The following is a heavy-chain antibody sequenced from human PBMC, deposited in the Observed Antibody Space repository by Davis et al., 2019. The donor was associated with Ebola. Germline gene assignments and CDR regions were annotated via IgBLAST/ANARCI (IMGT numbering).Heavy chain of an antibody. CDR2: IYYSGST. CDR3: ARATCTSCYTRTPHYYGMDV. V-gene: IGHV4-39*01. CDR1: GGSISSSSYY. J-gene: IGHJ6*02. Sequence: PSETLSLTCTVSGGSISSSSYYWGWIRQPPGKGLEWIGSIYYSGSTYYNPSLKSRVTISVDTSKNQFSLKLSSVTAADTAVYYCARATCTSCYTRTPHYYGMDVWGQGTTVTVSS. D-gene: IGHD2-2*02.